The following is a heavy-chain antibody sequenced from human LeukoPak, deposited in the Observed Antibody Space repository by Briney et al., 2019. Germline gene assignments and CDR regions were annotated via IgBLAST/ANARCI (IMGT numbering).Heavy chain of an antibody. D-gene: IGHD3-10*01. Sequence: SETLSLTCAVYGGSFSGYYWSWIRQPPGKGLEWIGEINHSGSTNYNPSLKSRVTISVDTSKNQFSLKLSSVTAADTAVYYCARVMKATKESLWFGELTSFDYWGQGTLVTVSS. V-gene: IGHV4-34*01. CDR3: ARVMKATKESLWFGELTSFDY. J-gene: IGHJ4*02. CDR2: INHSGST. CDR1: GGSFSGYY.